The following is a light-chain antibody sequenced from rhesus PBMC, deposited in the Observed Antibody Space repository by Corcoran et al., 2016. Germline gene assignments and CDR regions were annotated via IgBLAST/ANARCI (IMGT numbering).Light chain of an antibody. CDR3: LLFYDGADV. CDR2: NTN. J-gene: IGLJ6*01. V-gene: IGLV7-76*01. CDR1: AGADTSDNF. Sequence: QAVVTQEASLTVSPGGTVTLTCGSSAGADTSDNFPSWFQQTPGQAPRGLIYNTNRKYSWTPARFSGSLSGGQAVLTLSGAQPEDAAEFYCLLFYDGADVFRSGTKLTVL.